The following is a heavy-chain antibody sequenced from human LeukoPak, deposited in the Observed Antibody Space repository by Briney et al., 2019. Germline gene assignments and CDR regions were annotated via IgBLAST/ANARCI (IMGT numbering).Heavy chain of an antibody. CDR2: ITSGGDYI. CDR1: GVTFNTFN. V-gene: IGHV3-21*01. CDR3: ARGHYDVLAASYKWTPDY. D-gene: IGHD3-9*01. J-gene: IGHJ4*02. Sequence: GGSLRLSCAASGVTFNTFNMNWVRQAPGKGLEWVSSITSGGDYIYYADSVKGRFTTSRDNAKNSLSLQLSSLRVEDTAVYYCARGHYDVLAASYKWTPDYWGQGTLVTVSS.